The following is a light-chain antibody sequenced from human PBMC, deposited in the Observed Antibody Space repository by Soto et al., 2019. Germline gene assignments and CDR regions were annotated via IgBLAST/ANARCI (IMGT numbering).Light chain of an antibody. CDR2: SAS. J-gene: IGKJ5*01. Sequence: IQLTQSPSSLSASVGDRVTITCQASRGISSYLAWYQQKPGKAPKLLVYSASTLQSGVPSRFSGSGSGPDFTLTISSLQPEDSATYFCQQLNCYPQTFGQGTRLEIK. CDR1: RGISSY. V-gene: IGKV1-9*01. CDR3: QQLNCYPQT.